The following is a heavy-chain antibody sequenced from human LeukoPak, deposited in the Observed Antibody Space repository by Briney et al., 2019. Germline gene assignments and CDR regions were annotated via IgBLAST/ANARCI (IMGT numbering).Heavy chain of an antibody. Sequence: PGGSLRLSCAASGFTFSSYSMNWVRQAPGKGLEWVSHIGSGITYADSVKGRFTISRDNSKNTLYLQMNSLRAEDTAVYYCARALDRYFDWLLSDAFDIWGQGTMVTVSS. CDR1: GFTFSSYS. CDR2: IGSGI. CDR3: ARALDRYFDWLLSDAFDI. D-gene: IGHD3-9*01. J-gene: IGHJ3*02. V-gene: IGHV3-48*01.